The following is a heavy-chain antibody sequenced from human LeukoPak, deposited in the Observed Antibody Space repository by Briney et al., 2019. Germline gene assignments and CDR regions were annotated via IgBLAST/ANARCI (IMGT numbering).Heavy chain of an antibody. J-gene: IGHJ4*02. CDR3: AKDEGDPTIAVAGYFDY. CDR2: IRYDGSNK. V-gene: IGHV3-30*02. D-gene: IGHD6-19*01. Sequence: GGSLRLSCAASGFTFSSYGMHWVRQAPGKGLEWVAFIRYDGSNKYYADSVKGRFTISRDNSKNTLYLQMNSLRAEDTAVYYCAKDEGDPTIAVAGYFDYWGQGTLVTVSS. CDR1: GFTFSSYG.